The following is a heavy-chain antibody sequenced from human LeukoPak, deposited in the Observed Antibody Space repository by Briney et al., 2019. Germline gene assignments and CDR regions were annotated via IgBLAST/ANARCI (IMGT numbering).Heavy chain of an antibody. D-gene: IGHD3-22*01. CDR1: GFTFSDYY. CDR3: AKVGIRISLIVVVFTTADDWYFDL. J-gene: IGHJ2*01. CDR2: ISSSGYTT. Sequence: GGSLRLSCAASGFTFSDYYMSWIRQTPGKGLEWVSYISSSGYTTYHADSVKGRFTISRDNSKNTLYLQMDSLRAEDTAVYYCAKVGIRISLIVVVFTTADDWYFDLWGRGTLVTVSS. V-gene: IGHV3-11*01.